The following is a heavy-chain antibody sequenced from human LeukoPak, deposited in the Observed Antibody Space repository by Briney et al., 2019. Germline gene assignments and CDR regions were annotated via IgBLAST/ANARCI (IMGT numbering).Heavy chain of an antibody. D-gene: IGHD6-13*01. CDR3: AKDSSSWIDAFDI. CDR1: GGSISSYY. Sequence: SETLSLTCTVTGGSISSYYWSWIRQPPGKGLEWIGYIYYSGSTNYNPSLKSRVTISVDTSKNQLSLKLSSVTAADTAVYYCAKDSSSWIDAFDIWGLGTMVTVSS. V-gene: IGHV4-59*12. J-gene: IGHJ3*02. CDR2: IYYSGST.